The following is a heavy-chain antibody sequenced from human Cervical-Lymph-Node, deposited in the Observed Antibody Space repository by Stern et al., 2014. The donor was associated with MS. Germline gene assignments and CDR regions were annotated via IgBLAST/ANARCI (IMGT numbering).Heavy chain of an antibody. D-gene: IGHD1-14*01. CDR3: ARQTTAWASDV. CDR1: GYKFSIYW. J-gene: IGHJ4*02. V-gene: IGHV5-51*01. CDR2: IYPGGSET. Sequence: EEQLLESGAELIRPGESLKISCKGSGYKFSIYWIAWVRQMPGKGLEWMGIIYPGGSETRYSASFQVQVAMSADKSTSTAYLQWSSLNASDTAMYFCARQTTAWASDVWGQGTLVTVSS.